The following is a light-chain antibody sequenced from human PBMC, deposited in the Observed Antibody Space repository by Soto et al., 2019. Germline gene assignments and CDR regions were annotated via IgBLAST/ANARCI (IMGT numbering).Light chain of an antibody. J-gene: IGKJ5*01. CDR1: QSISSY. CDR2: AAS. V-gene: IGKV1-39*01. Sequence: DIQMTQSPSSLSASVGDRVTITCRASQSISSYLNWYQQKPGKAPKLLIYAASSLQSGVPSRFSGSGSGTEFTLTISSLQPEDFATYYCQQSYSTLLTFGQGTRLEIK. CDR3: QQSYSTLLT.